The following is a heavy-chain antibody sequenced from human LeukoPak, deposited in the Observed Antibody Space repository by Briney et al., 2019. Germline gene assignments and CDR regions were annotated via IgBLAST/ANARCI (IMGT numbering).Heavy chain of an antibody. V-gene: IGHV4-4*07. D-gene: IGHD6-13*01. Sequence: SETLSLTCTVSGDTISGFSWSWIRQPAGKGLEWIGRIYSSGSTDYSPPLRSRVTMSVDTKNQFSLKVNSVTAADTAVYYCARDRAGFFDDWGQGTLVTVSS. CDR3: ARDRAGFFDD. J-gene: IGHJ4*02. CDR2: IYSSGST. CDR1: GDTISGFS.